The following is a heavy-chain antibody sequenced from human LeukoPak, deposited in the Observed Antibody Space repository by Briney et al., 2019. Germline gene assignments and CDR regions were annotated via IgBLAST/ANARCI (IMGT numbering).Heavy chain of an antibody. CDR1: GGTFSPFA. CDR3: ARDQVGRAVAGFFDY. J-gene: IGHJ4*02. V-gene: IGHV1-69*05. CDR2: TIPLFPKP. Sequence: ASVKVSCKASGGTFSPFAISWVRQAPGQGLEWMGGTIPLFPKPNYAHKFQGRLTITTITTYESTNTAIMELRSLTSGDTAMYFCARDQVGRAVAGFFDYWGQGTLVTVSS. D-gene: IGHD6-19*01.